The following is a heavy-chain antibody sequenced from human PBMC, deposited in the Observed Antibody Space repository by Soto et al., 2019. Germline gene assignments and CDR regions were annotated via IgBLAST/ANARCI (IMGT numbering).Heavy chain of an antibody. CDR1: GGSISSSSYY. CDR3: VRHCSGANCYYFVDV. V-gene: IGHV4-39*01. CDR2: VFYSGST. D-gene: IGHD2-15*01. Sequence: QLQLQESGPGLVKASETLSLTCTVSGGSISSSSYYWGWIRQPPGKGLEWIGSVFYSGSTYYNPSLKSRVTISVTTSKKQFSLKLSSVTAADTAVYYCVRHCSGANCYYFVDVWGTGTTVTVSS. J-gene: IGHJ6*03.